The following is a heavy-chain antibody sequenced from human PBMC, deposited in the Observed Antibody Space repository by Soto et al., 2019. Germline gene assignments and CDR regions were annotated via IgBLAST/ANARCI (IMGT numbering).Heavy chain of an antibody. Sequence: SETLSLTCVVSGGSISSGGYSWSWIRQPPGKGLEWIGYIYHSGRTHYNPSLKSRVTISLDTSKNQFSLKLSSVTAADTAVYYCARVSDSSAYYSDYWGQGTLVTVSS. D-gene: IGHD3-22*01. CDR1: GGSISSGGYS. CDR2: IYHSGRT. CDR3: ARVSDSSAYYSDY. V-gene: IGHV4-30-2*05. J-gene: IGHJ4*02.